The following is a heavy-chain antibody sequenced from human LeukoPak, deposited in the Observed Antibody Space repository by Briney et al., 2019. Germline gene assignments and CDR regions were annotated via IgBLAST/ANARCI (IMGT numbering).Heavy chain of an antibody. CDR2: INANSGDT. CDR3: ARDPSPYTGSYFHY. J-gene: IGHJ4*02. D-gene: IGHD1-26*01. CDR1: GYTFTGYF. V-gene: IGHV1-2*02. Sequence: ASVKVSCKTSGYTFTGYFIHWMRQAPGQGLEWMGWINANSGDTHYALKFQGRVFMTRDTSISTVYMELSRLTTDDTAVYFCARDPSPYTGSYFHYWGQGTLVTVSS.